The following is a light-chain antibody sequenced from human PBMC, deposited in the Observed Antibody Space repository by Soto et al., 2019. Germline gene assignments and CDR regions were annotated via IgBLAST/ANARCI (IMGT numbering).Light chain of an antibody. CDR3: QQRANWPRT. V-gene: IGKV3-11*01. CDR2: DTS. J-gene: IGKJ1*01. Sequence: EIVLTQSPGTLSLSPGERATLSCRASQTINSNYLVWFQQKPGQAPRLLIYDTSNRATGIPARFSGGGSGTDFTLTISSLEPEDFAVYFCQQRANWPRTFGQGTKVDIK. CDR1: QTINSNY.